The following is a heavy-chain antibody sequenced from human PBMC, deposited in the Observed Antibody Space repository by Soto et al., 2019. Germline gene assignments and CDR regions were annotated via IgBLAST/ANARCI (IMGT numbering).Heavy chain of an antibody. J-gene: IGHJ6*01. CDR1: GFTFSSYW. V-gene: IGHV3-7*05. CDR2: IKQDGSEK. CDR3: ASRDITMVRRVCYYYDMDV. Sequence: EVQLVESGGGLVQPGGSLRLSCAASGFTFSSYWMNWVRQAPGKGLEWVANIKQDGSEKYYVDSVKGRFTISRDNAKNSMYLEMNSLRAEDTAVYYWASRDITMVRRVCYYYDMDVWGQGTTVTVSS. D-gene: IGHD3-10*01.